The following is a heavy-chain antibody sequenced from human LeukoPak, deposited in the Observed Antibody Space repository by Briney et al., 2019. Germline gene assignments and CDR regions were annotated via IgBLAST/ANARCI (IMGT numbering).Heavy chain of an antibody. CDR2: INPNSGGT. V-gene: IGHV1-2*02. D-gene: IGHD2-2*02. J-gene: IGHJ6*02. CDR1: GYTFTDYY. CDR3: ARDCSSTSCYMNYYYGMDV. Sequence: ASVKVSCKASGYTFTDYYIHWVRQAPGQGLEWMAWINPNSGGTYYAQNFHDRITLTRDTSISTAYMELSRLRSDDTAIYYCARDCSSTSCYMNYYYGMDVWGQGTTVTVSS.